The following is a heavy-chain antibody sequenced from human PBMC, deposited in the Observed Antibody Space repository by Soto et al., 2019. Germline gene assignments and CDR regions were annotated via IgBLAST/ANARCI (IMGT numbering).Heavy chain of an antibody. V-gene: IGHV3-7*01. Sequence: PGGSLRFSCAASGFSFRDYWMTWVRQAPGKGLDWVANIKQDGSDKYYLDSLKGRFTISRDNAKNSVDLLMNSLRAEDTAVYYCARGKDGRRAGTYYFDMDVWGKGTTVTVSS. CDR2: IKQDGSDK. D-gene: IGHD1-1*01. J-gene: IGHJ6*03. CDR1: GFSFRDYW. CDR3: ARGKDGRRAGTYYFDMDV.